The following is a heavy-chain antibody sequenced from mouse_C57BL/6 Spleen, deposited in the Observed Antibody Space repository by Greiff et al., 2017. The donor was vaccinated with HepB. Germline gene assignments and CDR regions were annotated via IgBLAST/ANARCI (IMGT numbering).Heavy chain of an antibody. CDR1: GYSITSGYY. J-gene: IGHJ3*01. V-gene: IGHV3-6*01. CDR3: ARGGYYGSSGGFAY. D-gene: IGHD1-1*01. Sequence: EVQLQESGPGLVKPSQSLSLTCSVTGYSITSGYYWNWIRQFPGNKLEWMGYISYDGSNNYNPSLKNRISITRDTSKNQFFLKLNSVTTEDTATYYCARGGYYGSSGGFAYWGQGTLVTVSA. CDR2: ISYDGSN.